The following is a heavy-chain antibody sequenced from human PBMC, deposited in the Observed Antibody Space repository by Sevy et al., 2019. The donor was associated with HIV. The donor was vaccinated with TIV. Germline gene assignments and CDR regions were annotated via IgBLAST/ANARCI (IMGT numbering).Heavy chain of an antibody. Sequence: GGSLRLSCAASGFTFSSYGMHWVRQAQGKGLDWVTVISYDGSNKYYADSVKGRFTISRDNSKNTLYLQMNSLRVEDTAVYYCAKGGQWLVRDWFDPWGQGTLVTVSS. CDR3: AKGGQWLVRDWFDP. CDR2: ISYDGSNK. D-gene: IGHD6-19*01. V-gene: IGHV3-30*18. CDR1: GFTFSSYG. J-gene: IGHJ5*02.